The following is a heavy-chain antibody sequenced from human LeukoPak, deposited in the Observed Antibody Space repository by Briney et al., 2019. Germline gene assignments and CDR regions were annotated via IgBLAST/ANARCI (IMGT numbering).Heavy chain of an antibody. Sequence: ASVKVSCKASGYTFTSYGITWLRQDPGQGLEWMGWISPYNGNTNYAQKFQGRVTMTTDTSTRTAYMELRSLRSDDTAVYYCARGLRGYYDTGGYTWDAFDIWGQGTMVTVSS. J-gene: IGHJ3*02. D-gene: IGHD3-22*01. CDR1: GYTFTSYG. CDR3: ARGLRGYYDTGGYTWDAFDI. V-gene: IGHV1-18*01. CDR2: ISPYNGNT.